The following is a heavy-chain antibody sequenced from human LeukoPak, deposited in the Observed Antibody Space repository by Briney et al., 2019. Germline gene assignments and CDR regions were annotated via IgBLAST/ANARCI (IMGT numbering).Heavy chain of an antibody. D-gene: IGHD3-22*01. Sequence: PSETLSLTCTVSGYSISSGYYWGWIRQPPGKGLEWIGSIYHSGSTYYNPSLKSRVTISVDTSKNQFSLKLSSVTAADTAVYYCARVQGDYYDSSGYHDYWGQGTLVTVSS. CDR2: IYHSGST. CDR1: GYSISSGYY. CDR3: ARVQGDYYDSSGYHDY. V-gene: IGHV4-38-2*02. J-gene: IGHJ4*02.